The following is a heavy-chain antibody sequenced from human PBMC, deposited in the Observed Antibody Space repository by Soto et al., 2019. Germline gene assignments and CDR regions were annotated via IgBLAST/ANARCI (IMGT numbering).Heavy chain of an antibody. J-gene: IGHJ5*02. D-gene: IGHD2-8*01. CDR1: GGSFSGYY. CDR2: INHSGST. CDR3: ARGSPIVLMVYAMRWFDP. Sequence: SETLSLTCAVYGGSFSGYYWSWLRQPPGKGLEWIGEINHSGSTNYNPSLGSRVTISVDTSKNQFSLKLSSVTAADTVVYYCARGSPIVLMVYAMRWFDPWGQGTLVTVSS. V-gene: IGHV4-34*01.